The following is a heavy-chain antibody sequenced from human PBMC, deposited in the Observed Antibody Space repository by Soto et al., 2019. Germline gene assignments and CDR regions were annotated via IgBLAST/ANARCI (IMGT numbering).Heavy chain of an antibody. J-gene: IGHJ3*02. Sequence: GASVKFSCKASGYTFTGYYMYWVRQAPGQGLEWMGWINPNSGATNYAQKFQGRVTMTRDTSISTANMELARLRFDDTAIYYCAREGEQWLGRAFDIWGQGTMVTV. D-gene: IGHD6-19*01. V-gene: IGHV1-2*02. CDR1: GYTFTGYY. CDR3: AREGEQWLGRAFDI. CDR2: INPNSGAT.